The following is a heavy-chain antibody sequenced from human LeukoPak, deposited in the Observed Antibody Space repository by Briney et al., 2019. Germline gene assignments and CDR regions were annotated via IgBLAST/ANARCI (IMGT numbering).Heavy chain of an antibody. Sequence: PGGSLRLSCAVSGFTFSSYWMHWVRQAPGKVLMWVSHINNDGSNTRYADSVKGRFTTSRDNAKNTLYLQMKSLRGEDTAVYYCARSGGTGFDPWGQGTLVTVSS. V-gene: IGHV3-74*01. CDR1: GFTFSSYW. CDR3: ARSGGTGFDP. D-gene: IGHD3/OR15-3a*01. J-gene: IGHJ5*02. CDR2: INNDGSNT.